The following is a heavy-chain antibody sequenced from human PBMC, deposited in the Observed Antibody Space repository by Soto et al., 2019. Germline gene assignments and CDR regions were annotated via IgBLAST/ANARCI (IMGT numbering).Heavy chain of an antibody. Sequence: EASVVSCKTSGYAFSGYRLSWVRQGPGQGLEWMGWISGYNGNTDYAQKFQGRVTMTTDTSTSTAYMELRSLRSDDTAVYYCARDLGPPNWFDSWGQGTLVTVSS. CDR2: ISGYNGNT. V-gene: IGHV1-18*01. CDR3: ARDLGPPNWFDS. J-gene: IGHJ5*01. D-gene: IGHD2-8*01. CDR1: GYAFSGYR.